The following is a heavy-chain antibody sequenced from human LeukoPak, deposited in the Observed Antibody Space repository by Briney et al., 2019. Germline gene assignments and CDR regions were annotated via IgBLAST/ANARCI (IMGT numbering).Heavy chain of an antibody. CDR2: ISYDGSNK. V-gene: IGHV3-30*04. D-gene: IGHD3-22*01. CDR1: GFTFSSYS. J-gene: IGHJ4*02. Sequence: GGSLRLSCGASGFTFSSYSMHWVRQAPGKGLEGVAVISYDGSNKYYADSVKGRFTISRDNSKNTLYLQVNSLRAEDTAVYYCARDSSRYYDSSGWPPSTPDYWGQGTLVSVSS. CDR3: ARDSSRYYDSSGWPPSTPDY.